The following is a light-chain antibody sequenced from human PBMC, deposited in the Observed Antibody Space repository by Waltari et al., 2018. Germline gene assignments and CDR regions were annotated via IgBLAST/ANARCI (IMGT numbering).Light chain of an antibody. CDR1: QSVGSTY. V-gene: IGKV3-20*01. CDR3: QQYYNSPVT. J-gene: IGKJ4*01. CDR2: GAS. Sequence: DIVLTQSPGTLSLSPGERATLSCRASQSVGSTYLAWFQQKPGQAPRLLIYGASGRATAIPDRFSGGGSGPDFPLTISRLEPEDFAVYYCQQYYNSPVTFGGGTKVEIK.